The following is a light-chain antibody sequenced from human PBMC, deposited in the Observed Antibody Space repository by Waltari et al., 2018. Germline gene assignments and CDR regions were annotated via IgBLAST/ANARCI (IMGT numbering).Light chain of an antibody. CDR1: QSVLYSSNNKNV. CDR3: QQYHSIPIT. J-gene: IGKJ5*01. CDR2: WAS. Sequence: DIVLTQSPQSLTVSLGERATINCKSSQSVLYSSNNKNVLGWYQQKPGQPPKLLIYWASIRESGVPDRFNGSGSGTDFTLTINSLQAEDVAIYYCQQYHSIPITFGQGTRLEIK. V-gene: IGKV4-1*01.